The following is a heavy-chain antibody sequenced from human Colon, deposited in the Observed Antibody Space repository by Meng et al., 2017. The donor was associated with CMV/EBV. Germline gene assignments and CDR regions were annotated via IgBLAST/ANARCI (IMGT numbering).Heavy chain of an antibody. CDR3: ERDMGDLSVVVIAGTGYHGMDV. J-gene: IGHJ6*02. D-gene: IGHD2-21*01. Sequence: GGSLRLSCAASGFTFNTYTINWVRQAPGKGLESVSSISSSSSYIYYADSVKGRFTVSRDTAKNSLSLQMNSLRPEDTDVYYCERDMGDLSVVVIAGTGYHGMDVWGQGTTDTVSS. CDR1: GFTFNTYT. V-gene: IGHV3-21*01. CDR2: ISSSSSYI.